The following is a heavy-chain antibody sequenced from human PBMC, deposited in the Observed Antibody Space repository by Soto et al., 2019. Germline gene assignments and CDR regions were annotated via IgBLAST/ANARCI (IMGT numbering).Heavy chain of an antibody. V-gene: IGHV3-30-3*01. CDR2: ISYDGSNK. CDR1: GFTFSSYA. D-gene: IGHD3-22*01. CDR3: AREVINYYDSSGYFNWFDP. Sequence: QVQLVESGGGVVQPGRSLRLSCAASGFTFSSYAMHWVRQAPGKGLEWVAVISYDGSNKYYADSVKGRFTSSRDNSKNTLYLQMNSLRAEDTAVYYCAREVINYYDSSGYFNWFDPWGQGTLVTVSS. J-gene: IGHJ5*02.